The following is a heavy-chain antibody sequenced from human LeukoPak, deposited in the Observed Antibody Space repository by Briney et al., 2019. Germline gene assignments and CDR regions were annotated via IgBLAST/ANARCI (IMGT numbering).Heavy chain of an antibody. CDR2: INPNSGGT. Sequence: VASVTVSCKASGYTFTGYYMHWVRQAPGQGLEWMGWINPNSGGTNYAQKFQGRVTITRDTSISTAYMELSRLKSDATAVYYCARGGRQQWLVQRFQFDPWGQGTLVTASS. D-gene: IGHD6-19*01. CDR1: GYTFTGYY. J-gene: IGHJ5*02. V-gene: IGHV1-2*02. CDR3: ARGGRQQWLVQRFQFDP.